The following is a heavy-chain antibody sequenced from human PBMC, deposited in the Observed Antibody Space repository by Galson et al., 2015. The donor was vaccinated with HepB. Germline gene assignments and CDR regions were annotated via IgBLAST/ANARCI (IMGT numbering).Heavy chain of an antibody. V-gene: IGHV3-33*01. Sequence: SLRLSCAASGFTFSSYGMHWVRQAPGKGLEWVAVIWYDGSNKYYADSVKGRFTISRDNSKNTLYLQMNSLRAEDTAVYYCARDWGVVGRQLMDVWGKGTTVTVSS. CDR2: IWYDGSNK. CDR3: ARDWGVVGRQLMDV. CDR1: GFTFSSYG. J-gene: IGHJ6*04. D-gene: IGHD3-16*01.